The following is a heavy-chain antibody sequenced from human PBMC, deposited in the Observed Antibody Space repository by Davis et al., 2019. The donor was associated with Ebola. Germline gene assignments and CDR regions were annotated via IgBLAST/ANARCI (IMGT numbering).Heavy chain of an antibody. D-gene: IGHD4-17*01. Sequence: GESLKISCAASGFTFSDYYMSWIRQAPGKGLEWVSYISSSSSYTNYADSVKGRFTISRDNAKNSLYLQMNSLRAEDTAVYYCARTYYGEVGPLYYYYGMDVWGKGTTVTVSS. CDR1: GFTFSDYY. V-gene: IGHV3-11*06. J-gene: IGHJ6*04. CDR2: ISSSSSYT. CDR3: ARTYYGEVGPLYYYYGMDV.